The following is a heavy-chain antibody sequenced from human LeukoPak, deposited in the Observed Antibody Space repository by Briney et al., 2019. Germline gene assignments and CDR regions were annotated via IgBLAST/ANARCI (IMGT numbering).Heavy chain of an antibody. D-gene: IGHD3-22*01. CDR3: ARGPYDSSGYWTAFDY. CDR2: MNPNSGNT. V-gene: IGHV1-8*01. CDR1: GYTFTSYD. Sequence: ASVKVSCKASGYTFTSYDINWVRQATGQGLEWMGWMNPNSGNTGYAQKFQGRVTMTRNTSISTAYMELSSLRSEDTAVYYCARGPYDSSGYWTAFDYWGQGTLVTVSS. J-gene: IGHJ4*02.